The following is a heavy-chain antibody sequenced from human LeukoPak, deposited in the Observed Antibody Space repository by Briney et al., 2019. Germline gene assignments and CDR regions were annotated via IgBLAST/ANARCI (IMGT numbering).Heavy chain of an antibody. Sequence: PGRSLRLSCAASGFTFSSYGMHWVRQAPGKGLEWVAVIWYDGSNKYYADSVKGRFTISRDNSKNTLYLQMNSLRAEDTAVYYCARDLGYCSGGSCYEGAFDIWGQGTMVTVSS. V-gene: IGHV3-33*01. CDR2: IWYDGSNK. CDR3: ARDLGYCSGGSCYEGAFDI. CDR1: GFTFSSYG. J-gene: IGHJ3*02. D-gene: IGHD2-15*01.